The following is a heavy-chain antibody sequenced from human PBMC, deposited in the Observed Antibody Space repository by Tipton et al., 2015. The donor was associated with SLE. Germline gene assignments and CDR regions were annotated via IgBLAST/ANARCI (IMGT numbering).Heavy chain of an antibody. CDR1: GGSISSSSSY. V-gene: IGHV4-39*01. J-gene: IGHJ3*02. Sequence: TLSLTCTVSGGSISSSSSYWDWIRPSPGKELEWIGNIFYSGNTRYRSSLKSRVTISVDTSKNQFSLKMTSVTAADTAVYYFTRPSPTGDILTGYYSDGLDIWGQGTRVTVSS. CDR2: IFYSGNT. D-gene: IGHD3-9*01. CDR3: TRPSPTGDILTGYYSDGLDI.